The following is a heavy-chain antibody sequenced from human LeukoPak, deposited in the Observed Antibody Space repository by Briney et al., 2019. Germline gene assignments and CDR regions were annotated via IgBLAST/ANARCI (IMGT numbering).Heavy chain of an antibody. Sequence: GGSLRLSCAASGFTVSSNYMSWVRQAPGKGLEWVSVIYSGGNTYYADSVKGRFTISRDNSKNTLYLHMNSLRAEDTAVYYCARVGTSGYDAPFDYWGQGTLVTVSS. CDR1: GFTVSSNY. CDR3: ARVGTSGYDAPFDY. CDR2: IYSGGNT. V-gene: IGHV3-66*01. D-gene: IGHD5-12*01. J-gene: IGHJ4*02.